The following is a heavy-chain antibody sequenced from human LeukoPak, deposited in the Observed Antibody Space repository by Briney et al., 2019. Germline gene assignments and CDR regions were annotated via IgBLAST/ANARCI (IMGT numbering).Heavy chain of an antibody. D-gene: IGHD6-19*01. V-gene: IGHV1-46*01. CDR1: GYTFTSYY. CDR3: GRAPSLESSGWYVSDY. CDR2: INPSGGST. J-gene: IGHJ4*02. Sequence: GASVKVSCKASGYTFTSYYMHWVRQAPGQGLEWMGIINPSGGSTSYAQKFQGRVTMTRDTSTSTVYMELSSLRSEDTAVYYCGRAPSLESSGWYVSDYWGQGTLVTVSS.